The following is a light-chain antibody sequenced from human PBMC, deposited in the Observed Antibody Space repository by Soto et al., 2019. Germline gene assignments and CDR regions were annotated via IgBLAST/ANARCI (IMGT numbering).Light chain of an antibody. CDR1: SSNFGSNY. J-gene: IGLJ1*01. Sequence: QSVLTQPPSVSAAPGQKVTISCSGSSSNFGSNYVSWYQQLPGTAPQLLIFDNNKRPSGIPDRFSGSKSGTSATLGITGLQTGDEADYYCGHWDSSLSAAYVFATGTKLTVL. CDR3: GHWDSSLSAAYV. V-gene: IGLV1-51*01. CDR2: DNN.